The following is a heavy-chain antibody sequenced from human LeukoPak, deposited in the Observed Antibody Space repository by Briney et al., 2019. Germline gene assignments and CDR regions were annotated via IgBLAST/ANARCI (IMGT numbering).Heavy chain of an antibody. CDR3: TRSSMAALAVDS. D-gene: IGHD6-6*01. V-gene: IGHV3-21*01. J-gene: IGHJ4*02. Sequence: PGRSLRLSCAASGFTFDDYAMHWVRQAPGKGLEWVASISGAGTFIYYADSVKGRFTISRDNTKNSLYLQMNGLRAEDTAVYYCTRSSMAALAVDSWGQGTLVTVSS. CDR2: ISGAGTFI. CDR1: GFTFDDYA.